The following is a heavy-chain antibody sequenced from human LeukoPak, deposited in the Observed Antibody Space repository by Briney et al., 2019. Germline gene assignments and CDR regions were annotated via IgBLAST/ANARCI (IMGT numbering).Heavy chain of an antibody. J-gene: IGHJ4*02. CDR1: GYSFTSYW. Sequence: GESLKISCKGSGYSFTSYWIGWVRQMPGKGLEWMGIIYPGDSDTRYSPSFQGQVTISADKSISTAYLQWSSLKASDTAMYYCATHFSREVGDDSSGYVDYWGQGTLVTVSS. V-gene: IGHV5-51*01. CDR3: ATHFSREVGDDSSGYVDY. D-gene: IGHD3-22*01. CDR2: IYPGDSDT.